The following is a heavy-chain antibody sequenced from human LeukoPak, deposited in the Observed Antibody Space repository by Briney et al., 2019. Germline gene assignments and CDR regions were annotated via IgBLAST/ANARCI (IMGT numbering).Heavy chain of an antibody. D-gene: IGHD6-19*01. CDR1: GYNFMSYG. CDR2: INTNTGNP. Sequence: ASVKVSCKASGYNFMSYGMHWVRQAPGQGLEWMGWINTNTGNPTYAQGFTGRFVFSLDISVSTAYLQISSLKAEDTAVYYCAKETVAEFEFDYWGQGPLVTVSS. J-gene: IGHJ4*02. CDR3: AKETVAEFEFDY. V-gene: IGHV7-4-1*02.